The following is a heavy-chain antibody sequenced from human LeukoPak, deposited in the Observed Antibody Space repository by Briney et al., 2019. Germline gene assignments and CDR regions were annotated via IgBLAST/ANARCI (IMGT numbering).Heavy chain of an antibody. CDR2: IKPKADGETT. J-gene: IGHJ4*02. D-gene: IGHD2-21*02. CDR3: TTNCGGDCYSSLGY. V-gene: IGHV3-15*01. CDR1: GFTFTNAW. Sequence: GGSLRLSCAASGFTFTNAWMNSVRQAPGKGLEWVARIKPKADGETTDHAAPVKGRFTISRDDSKNTLYLQMNSLKTEDTGVYYCTTNCGGDCYSSLGYWGQGTLVTVSS.